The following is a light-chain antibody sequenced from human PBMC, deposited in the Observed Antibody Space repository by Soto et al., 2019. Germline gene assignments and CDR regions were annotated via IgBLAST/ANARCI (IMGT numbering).Light chain of an antibody. CDR1: SSDVGGYNY. J-gene: IGLJ2*01. CDR2: DVS. Sequence: QSALTQPASVSGSPGQSITFSCTGTSSDVGGYNYVSWYQQHPGKAPKLMIYDVSHRPSGVSNRFSGSKSGNTASLTSSGLQAEDEADYYCSSYTSTSTLIFGGGTKVTVL. CDR3: SSYTSTSTLI. V-gene: IGLV2-14*01.